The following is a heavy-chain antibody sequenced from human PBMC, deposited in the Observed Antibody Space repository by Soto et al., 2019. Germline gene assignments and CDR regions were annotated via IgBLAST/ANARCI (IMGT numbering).Heavy chain of an antibody. J-gene: IGHJ4*02. CDR2: IYYTGST. D-gene: IGHD3-3*01. CDR1: GDSIKHDY. CDR3: AKYRRTEEERFTLHS. Sequence: PSETLSLTCTVSGDSIKHDYWSWIRQPPGKRLEWIGYIYYTGSTTYNPSLESRVTMSVDTSKNQFSLKLSSVNAADTAVYYCAKYRRTEEERFTLHSWGRGXLVTVSS. V-gene: IGHV4-59*01.